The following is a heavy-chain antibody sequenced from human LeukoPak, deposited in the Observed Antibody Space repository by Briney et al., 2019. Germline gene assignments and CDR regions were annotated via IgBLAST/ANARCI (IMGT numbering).Heavy chain of an antibody. D-gene: IGHD3-3*01. J-gene: IGHJ6*02. CDR1: GYTFTSYD. V-gene: IGHV1-2*02. CDR2: SNPNSGGT. CDR3: ARAPTPHYDFSSGYFIPYHMDV. Sequence: ASVKVSCKASGYTFTSYDINWVRQAPGQGLEWMGWSNPNSGGTNYAQKFQGRVTMTRDTSISTAYMELSRLRSDDTAVYYCARAPTPHYDFSSGYFIPYHMDVWGQGTTVTVSS.